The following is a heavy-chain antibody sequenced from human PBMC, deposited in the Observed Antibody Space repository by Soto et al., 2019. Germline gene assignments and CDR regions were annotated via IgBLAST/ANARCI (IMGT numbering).Heavy chain of an antibody. CDR1: GYTFTGYY. D-gene: IGHD6-6*01. CDR2: INPNSGGT. Sequence: ASVKVSCKASGYTFTGYYMHWWRQAPGQGLEWMGWINPNSGGTNYAQKFQGRVTMTRDTSISTAYMELSRLRSDDTAVYYCARAEGYSSSPQGANYYYYGMDVWGQGTTVTVSS. J-gene: IGHJ6*02. V-gene: IGHV1-2*02. CDR3: ARAEGYSSSPQGANYYYYGMDV.